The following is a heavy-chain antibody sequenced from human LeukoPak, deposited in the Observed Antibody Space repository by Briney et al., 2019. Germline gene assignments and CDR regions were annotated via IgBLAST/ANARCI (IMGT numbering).Heavy chain of an antibody. V-gene: IGHV4-59*01. D-gene: IGHD5-18*01. CDR3: ARFVTDTALWFDP. Sequence: KPSETLSLTCTVSGGSISSYYWSWIRQPPGKGLEWIGYIYYSGSTNYNPSLKSRVTISVDTSKNQFSLKLSSVTAADTAVYYCARFVTDTALWFDPWGQGTLVTVSS. CDR1: GGSISSYY. CDR2: IYYSGST. J-gene: IGHJ5*02.